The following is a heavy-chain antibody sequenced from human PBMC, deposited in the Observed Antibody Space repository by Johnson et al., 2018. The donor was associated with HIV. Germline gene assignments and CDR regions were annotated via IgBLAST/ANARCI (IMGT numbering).Heavy chain of an antibody. Sequence: QVQLVESGGGVVRPGGSLRLSCAASGITFYDYGMSWVRQAPGKGLEWVAFIRYDGSYKYYADFVKGRFTISRDNSKKTLSLQMNSLRPEDTAVYYCAKSSSATYYGDAFDMWGQGTMVTVSS. CDR3: AKSSSATYYGDAFDM. D-gene: IGHD3-10*01. J-gene: IGHJ3*02. CDR2: IRYDGSYK. V-gene: IGHV3-30*02. CDR1: GITFYDYG.